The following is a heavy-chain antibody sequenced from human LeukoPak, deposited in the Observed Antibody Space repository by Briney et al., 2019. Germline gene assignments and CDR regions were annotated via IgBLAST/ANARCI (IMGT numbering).Heavy chain of an antibody. CDR1: GFTFSSYE. V-gene: IGHV3-23*01. CDR2: ISGGGGGT. D-gene: IGHD3-10*01. CDR3: ARGHYHGSGSRTYGMDV. J-gene: IGHJ6*04. Sequence: GGSLRLPCAASGFTFSSYEMNWVRQAPGKGLEWVSIISGGGGGTHYADPVKGRFTISRDNSENTLYLQMNSLRAEDTAVYYCARGHYHGSGSRTYGMDVWGKGTTVTVSS.